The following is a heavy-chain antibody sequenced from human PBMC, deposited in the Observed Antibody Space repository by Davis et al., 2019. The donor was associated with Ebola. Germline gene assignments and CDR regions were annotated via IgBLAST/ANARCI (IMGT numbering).Heavy chain of an antibody. V-gene: IGHV3-21*01. J-gene: IGHJ6*02. CDR3: ARWAAAAVRFDYYGMDV. CDR1: EFTFSSYS. D-gene: IGHD6-13*01. Sequence: GESLKISCAASEFTFSSYSMNWVRQAPGKGLEWVSSISSSSSYIYYADSVKGRFTISRDNAKNSLYLQMNSLRAEDTAVYYCARWAAAAVRFDYYGMDVWGQGTTVTVSS. CDR2: ISSSSSYI.